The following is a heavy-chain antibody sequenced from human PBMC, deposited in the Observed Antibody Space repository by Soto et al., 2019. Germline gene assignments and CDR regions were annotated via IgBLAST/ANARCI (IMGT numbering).Heavy chain of an antibody. V-gene: IGHV1-18*01. CDR2: ISAYNGNT. Sequence: QVQLVQSGAEVKKPGASVKVSCKASGYTFTSYGISWVRQAPGQGLEWMGWISAYNGNTNYAQKLQGRVTMTTDTSTSTAYMELRSLRSDDTAVYYCARDRTSLRFLEWLLSDAFDIWGQGTMVTVSS. CDR3: ARDRTSLRFLEWLLSDAFDI. D-gene: IGHD3-3*01. J-gene: IGHJ3*02. CDR1: GYTFTSYG.